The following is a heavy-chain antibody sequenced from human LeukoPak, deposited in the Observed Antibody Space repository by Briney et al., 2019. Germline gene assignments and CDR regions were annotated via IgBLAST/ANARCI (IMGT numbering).Heavy chain of an antibody. CDR3: AKDGGDVVVPAAYMDV. J-gene: IGHJ6*03. Sequence: GGSLRLSCAASGFTFSSYGMHWVRQAPGKGLEWVAFIRYDGSNKYYADSVKGRFTISRDNSKNTLYLQMNSLRAEDTAVYYCAKDGGDVVVPAAYMDVWGKGTTVTVSS. CDR2: IRYDGSNK. CDR1: GFTFSSYG. D-gene: IGHD2-2*01. V-gene: IGHV3-30*02.